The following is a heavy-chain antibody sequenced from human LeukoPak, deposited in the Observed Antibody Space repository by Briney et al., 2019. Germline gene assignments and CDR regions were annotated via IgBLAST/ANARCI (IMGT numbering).Heavy chain of an antibody. CDR2: ISASAGTT. D-gene: IGHD7-27*01. V-gene: IGHV3-23*01. J-gene: IGHJ4*02. CDR1: GFTFASYA. Sequence: GGSLRLSCAASGFTFASYAMTWVRQAPGKGLEWVSSISASAGTTYSVDSVKGRFTISRDTAKSTLYLQMNSLRADDSAVYYCAKDRPLNWGYYFDSWGQGTLVTVSS. CDR3: AKDRPLNWGYYFDS.